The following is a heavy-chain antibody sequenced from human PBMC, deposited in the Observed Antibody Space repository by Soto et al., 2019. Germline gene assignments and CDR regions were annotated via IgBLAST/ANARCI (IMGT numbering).Heavy chain of an antibody. D-gene: IGHD2-15*01. CDR1: GGSISSSSYY. Sequence: TSETLSLTCTVSGGSISSSSYYWGWIRQPPGKGLEWIGSIYYSGSTYYNPSLKSRVTISVDTSKNQFSLKLSSVTAADTAVYYCASQKRRYCSGGSCYSYWFDPWGQGTLVTVSS. CDR3: ASQKRRYCSGGSCYSYWFDP. CDR2: IYYSGST. J-gene: IGHJ5*02. V-gene: IGHV4-39*01.